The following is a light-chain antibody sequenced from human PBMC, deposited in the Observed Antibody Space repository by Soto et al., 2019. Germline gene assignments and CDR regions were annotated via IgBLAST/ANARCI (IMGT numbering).Light chain of an antibody. CDR2: TAS. Sequence: DIQMTQSPSSLSASVGDRVTITCRASQSIRTYVNWYQQKPGKAPNLLIYTASTLQPGVPSRFSVSGSWTDFTLTISSLQPEDFAHYYCQQSFSSPWTFGPGTKVEIK. CDR3: QQSFSSPWT. CDR1: QSIRTY. J-gene: IGKJ1*01. V-gene: IGKV1-39*01.